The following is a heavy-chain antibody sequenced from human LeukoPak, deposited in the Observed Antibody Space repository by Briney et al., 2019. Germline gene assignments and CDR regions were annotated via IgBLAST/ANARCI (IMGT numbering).Heavy chain of an antibody. CDR1: GGSFSGYY. CDR2: INHSGST. CDR3: ARPAMVRGVSNWFDP. D-gene: IGHD3-10*01. Sequence: ASETLSLTCAVYGGSFSGYYWSWIRQPPGKGLEWIGEINHSGSTNYNPSLKSRVTISVDTSKNQFSLKLSSVTAADTAVYYCARPAMVRGVSNWFDPWGQGTLVTVSS. J-gene: IGHJ5*02. V-gene: IGHV4-34*01.